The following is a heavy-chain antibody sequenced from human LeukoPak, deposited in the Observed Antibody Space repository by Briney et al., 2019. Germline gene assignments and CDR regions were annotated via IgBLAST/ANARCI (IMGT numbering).Heavy chain of an antibody. CDR1: GFTFSSYS. V-gene: IGHV3-48*04. CDR2: ISSSSSTI. Sequence: GGSLRLSCAASGFTFSSYSMNWVRQAPGKGLEWVSYISSSSSTIYYADSVKGRFTISRDNAKNSLYLQMNSLRVEDTAVYYCARGYCSETTCYRGYWGQGTLVTVSS. D-gene: IGHD2-2*01. J-gene: IGHJ4*02. CDR3: ARGYCSETTCYRGY.